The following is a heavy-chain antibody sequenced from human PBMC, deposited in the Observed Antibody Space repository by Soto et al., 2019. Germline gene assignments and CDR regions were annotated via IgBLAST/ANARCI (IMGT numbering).Heavy chain of an antibody. V-gene: IGHV4-31*03. CDR2: IYYSGST. D-gene: IGHD3-10*01. CDR1: GGSISSGGYY. J-gene: IGHJ4*02. CDR3: ARLGDAVITKGYFDY. Sequence: LSLTCTVSGGSISSGGYYWSWIRQHLGKGLEWIGYIYYSGSTYYNPSLKSRVTISVDTSKNQFSLKLSSVTAADTAVYYCARLGDAVITKGYFDYWGQGTLVTVSS.